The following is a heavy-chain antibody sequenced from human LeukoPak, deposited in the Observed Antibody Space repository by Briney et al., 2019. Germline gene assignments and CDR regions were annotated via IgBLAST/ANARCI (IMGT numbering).Heavy chain of an antibody. J-gene: IGHJ5*02. D-gene: IGHD5-24*01. V-gene: IGHV3-43*02. Sequence: QPGGSLRLSCAASGFTFDDYAMHWVRQASGKGLEWVSLISGDGGSTYYADSVKGRFTISRDNSKNSLYLQMNSLRTEDTALYYCAKDKRLRRGFDPWGQGTLVTVSS. CDR3: AKDKRLRRGFDP. CDR2: ISGDGGST. CDR1: GFTFDDYA.